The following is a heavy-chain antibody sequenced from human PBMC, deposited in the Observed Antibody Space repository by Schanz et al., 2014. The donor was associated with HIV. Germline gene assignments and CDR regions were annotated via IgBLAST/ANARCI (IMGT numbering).Heavy chain of an antibody. Sequence: QVQLAESGGGVVRPGRSLRLSCAASGFTFSNYGMHWVRQAPGKGLEGVAVISYDGRNKCFGDSVKGRITISRDNSKNTLYLQMNSLRAEDTAVYYCAREREESIAYYYYGMDVWGQGTAVTVSS. V-gene: IGHV3-33*05. CDR3: AREREESIAYYYYGMDV. J-gene: IGHJ6*02. CDR2: ISYDGRNK. CDR1: GFTFSNYG. D-gene: IGHD1-26*01.